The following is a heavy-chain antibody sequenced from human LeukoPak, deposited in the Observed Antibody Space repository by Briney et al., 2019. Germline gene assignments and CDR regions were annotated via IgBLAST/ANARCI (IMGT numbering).Heavy chain of an antibody. D-gene: IGHD3-22*01. V-gene: IGHV3-23*01. CDR1: GFTFSSYA. CDR2: ISGSGDST. CDR3: AKVGYDSSGYPSDY. J-gene: IGHJ4*02. Sequence: GGSLRLSCAASGFTFSSYAMSWVRQAPGKGLEWVSAISGSGDSTYYADSVKGRFTIPRDNSKNTLYLQMNSLRAEDTAVYYCAKVGYDSSGYPSDYWGQGTLVTVSS.